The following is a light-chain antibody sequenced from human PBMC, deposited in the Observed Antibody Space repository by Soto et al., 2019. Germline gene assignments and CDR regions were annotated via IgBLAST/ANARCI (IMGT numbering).Light chain of an antibody. CDR2: GAS. CDR3: QQYDNWPLT. V-gene: IGKV3-15*01. J-gene: IGKJ4*01. Sequence: EIVMTQSPATLSVSPGERATLSCRARQSVGSNLAWYQQKPGQAPRFIIYGASTRATGIPDRFSGSGSGTEFTLTISSLQSEDFAVYYCQQYDNWPLTFGRGTKVDIK. CDR1: QSVGSN.